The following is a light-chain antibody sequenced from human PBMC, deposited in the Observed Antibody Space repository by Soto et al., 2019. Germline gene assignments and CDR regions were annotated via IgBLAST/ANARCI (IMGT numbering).Light chain of an antibody. J-gene: IGKJ1*01. CDR1: QSVSSSY. Sequence: EIVLTQSPGTLSLSPGERATLSCRASQSVSSSYLAWYQQKPGQAPRLLIYGAFNRATGIPDRFSGSGSGTDFTLTISRLESEYFAVYYCQQYGSSPWTFGQGTKVEIK. CDR2: GAF. V-gene: IGKV3-20*01. CDR3: QQYGSSPWT.